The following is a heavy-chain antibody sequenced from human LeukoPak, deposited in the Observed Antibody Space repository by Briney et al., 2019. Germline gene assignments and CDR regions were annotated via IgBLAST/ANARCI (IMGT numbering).Heavy chain of an antibody. CDR3: ATAPILRGEGGEHYKYGMDV. D-gene: IGHD2-2*02. V-gene: IGHV4-4*02. CDR1: VGSINSGNW. CDR2: NYHKGAP. J-gene: IGHJ6*02. Sequence: SETPSLTCAVSVGSINSGNWWSWVRPSPGEGVEWIGGNYHKGAPNYNPSLKSRVTISADTFKNHFSLKMTSVTAADTAVYYCATAPILRGEGGEHYKYGMDVWGQGTTVIVSS.